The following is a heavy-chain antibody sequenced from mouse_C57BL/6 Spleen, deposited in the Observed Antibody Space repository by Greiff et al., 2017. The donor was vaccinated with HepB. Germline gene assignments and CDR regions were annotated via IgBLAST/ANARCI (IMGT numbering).Heavy chain of an antibody. V-gene: IGHV1-19*01. CDR2: INPYNGGT. Sequence: VQLQQSGPVLVKPGASVKMSCKASGYTFTDYYMNWVKQSHGKSLEWIGVINPYNGGTSYNQKFKGKATLTVDKSSSTAYMELNSLTSEDSAVYYCARLLITTVVATRYFDVWGTGTTVTVSS. D-gene: IGHD1-1*01. CDR1: GYTFTDYY. J-gene: IGHJ1*03. CDR3: ARLLITTVVATRYFDV.